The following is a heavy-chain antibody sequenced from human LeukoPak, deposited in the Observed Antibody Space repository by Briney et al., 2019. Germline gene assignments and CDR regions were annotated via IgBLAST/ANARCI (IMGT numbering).Heavy chain of an antibody. J-gene: IGHJ4*02. CDR1: GFTFSSYE. V-gene: IGHV3-48*03. D-gene: IGHD2-21*01. Sequence: GGSLRLSCAASGFTFSSYEMNWVRQAPGKGLEWVSYISSSGSTIYYAVSVKGRFTISRDNAKNSLYLQMNSLRAEDTAVYYCARDRLWRLDYWGQGTLVTVSS. CDR3: ARDRLWRLDY. CDR2: ISSSGSTI.